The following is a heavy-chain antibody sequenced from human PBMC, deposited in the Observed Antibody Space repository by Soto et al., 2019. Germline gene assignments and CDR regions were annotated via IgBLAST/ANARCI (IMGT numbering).Heavy chain of an antibody. V-gene: IGHV3-7*01. CDR2: IKQDGSEM. CDR3: ARTYPFDY. J-gene: IGHJ4*02. Sequence: GGSLRLSCAASGFTFSNYWMSWVRQAPGKGLEWVANIKQDGSEMYYVDSVKGRFTISRDNAKSSLYLQMNSLRAGDTAVYYCARTYPFDYWGQGTLVTVSS. CDR1: GFTFSNYW.